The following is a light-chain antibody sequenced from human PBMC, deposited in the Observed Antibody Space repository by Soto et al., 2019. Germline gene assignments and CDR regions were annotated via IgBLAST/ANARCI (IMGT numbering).Light chain of an antibody. Sequence: EIVLTQSPATLSWSPGERAALSCRASQSVSGYLAWYQQKPGQAPRLLIYDASNRATGFPARFSGSGSGTDFTLTISSLEPEDFAVYYCQQRYNWPWTFGQGTKVDIK. CDR1: QSVSGY. J-gene: IGKJ1*01. V-gene: IGKV3-11*01. CDR2: DAS. CDR3: QQRYNWPWT.